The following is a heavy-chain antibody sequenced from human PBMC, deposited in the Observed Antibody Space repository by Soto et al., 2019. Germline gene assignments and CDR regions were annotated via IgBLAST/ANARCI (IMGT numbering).Heavy chain of an antibody. J-gene: IGHJ5*02. CDR3: ARDWQGLNWLDP. CDR1: GYTFTSYA. Sequence: QVQLVQSGAEEKKPGASVKVSCKASGYTFTSYAMHWVRQAPGQRLEWMGWINAGNGNTKYSQKFQGRVTITRDTTARTANLELSSLRSEDTAVYYCARDWQGLNWLDPWGQGTLVTVPS. CDR2: INAGNGNT. V-gene: IGHV1-3*05.